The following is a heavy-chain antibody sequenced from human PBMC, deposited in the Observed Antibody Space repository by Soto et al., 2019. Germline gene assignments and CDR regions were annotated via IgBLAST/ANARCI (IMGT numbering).Heavy chain of an antibody. CDR2: IYWDDDK. J-gene: IGHJ3*02. V-gene: IGHV2-5*02. CDR1: GFSLSTSGVA. CDR3: AHIGRWVDTFGI. Sequence: QITLKESGPTLVKPTQTLTLTCTFSGFSLSTSGVAVGWIRQPPGKALEWLAGIYWDDDKRYNPSLNSRLTITKDTSKNPVLLTMTNMDPVDTATYYCAHIGRWVDTFGIWGQGTMVTVSS.